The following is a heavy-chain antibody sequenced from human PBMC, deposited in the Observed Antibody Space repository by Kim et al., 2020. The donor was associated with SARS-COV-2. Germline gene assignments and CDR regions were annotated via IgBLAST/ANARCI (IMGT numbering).Heavy chain of an antibody. J-gene: IGHJ4*02. Sequence: DYAVSVKSRITINPDTSKNQFSLQLNSVTPEDTAVYYCARDSYSSGWFDYWGQGTLVTVSS. CDR3: ARDSYSSGWFDY. D-gene: IGHD6-19*01. V-gene: IGHV6-1*01.